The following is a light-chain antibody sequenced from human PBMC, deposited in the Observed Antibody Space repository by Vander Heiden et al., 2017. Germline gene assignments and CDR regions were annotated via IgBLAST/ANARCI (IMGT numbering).Light chain of an antibody. CDR3: QQSYTRPRT. J-gene: IGKJ3*01. CDR1: QMICTN. Sequence: DIKITQSPSSLSASVGDRVTITCRASQMICTNLNWYQQKAWKAPKLLVSSASPLQSGVPSTFSGRNSGTEFTLTISDLQPDDCATFYCQQSYTRPRTFGPGTKVEIK. V-gene: IGKV1-39*01. CDR2: SAS.